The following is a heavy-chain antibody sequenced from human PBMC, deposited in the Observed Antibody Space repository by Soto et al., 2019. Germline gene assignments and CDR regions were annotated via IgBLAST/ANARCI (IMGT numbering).Heavy chain of an antibody. CDR2: IYDRGST. CDR1: GGSISISSYY. J-gene: IGHJ6*02. D-gene: IGHD6-6*01. V-gene: IGHV4-39*01. Sequence: PETLSLTCTVSGGSISISSYYWGWIRQPPGKGLEWIGRIYDRGSTYYNPSLKSRVTISGDTSKNQFSLRLSFVTAANTVVYYCARGDGEYNYYYYGMDVWGQGTTVPVSS. CDR3: ARGDGEYNYYYYGMDV.